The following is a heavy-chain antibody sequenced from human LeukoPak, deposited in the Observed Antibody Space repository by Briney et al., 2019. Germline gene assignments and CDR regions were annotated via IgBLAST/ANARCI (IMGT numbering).Heavy chain of an antibody. J-gene: IGHJ5*02. CDR1: GGTFSSYA. CDR3: ARVAVRGAPPHNWFDP. CDR2: IIPIFGTA. Sequence: RGASVKVSCTASGGTFSSYAISWVRQAPGQGLEWMGGIIPIFGTANYAQKFQGRVTITADESTSTAYMELSSLRSEDTAVYYCARVAVRGAPPHNWFDPWGQGTLVTVSS. D-gene: IGHD3-10*01. V-gene: IGHV1-69*13.